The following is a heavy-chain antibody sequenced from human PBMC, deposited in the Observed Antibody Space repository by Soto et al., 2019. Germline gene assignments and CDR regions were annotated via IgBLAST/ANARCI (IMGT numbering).Heavy chain of an antibody. CDR3: PRAAPARNGYNNFDY. J-gene: IGHJ4*02. CDR1: GYTFSDYW. V-gene: IGHV5-51*01. Sequence: GESLKISCEGSGYTFSDYWIGWVRQMPGKGLEWMGIMFPGDSDTRYSPSFQGQVTISADKSINTAYVQWSSLKASDTAIYYCPRAAPARNGYNNFDYWDQGPLVTASS. CDR2: MFPGDSDT. D-gene: IGHD5-12*01.